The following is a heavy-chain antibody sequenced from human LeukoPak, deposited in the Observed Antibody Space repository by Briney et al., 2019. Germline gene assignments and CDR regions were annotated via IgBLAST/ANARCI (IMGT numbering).Heavy chain of an antibody. CDR2: IKQDGSEK. CDR1: GFTFSSYW. Sequence: GGSLRLSCAASGFTFSSYWMSWVRQAPGKGLEWVANIKQDGSEKYYVDSVKGRFTISRDNAKNSLYLQMNSLRVEDTAVYYCAREQSYGDYDFYYWGQGTLVTVSS. V-gene: IGHV3-7*01. J-gene: IGHJ4*02. CDR3: AREQSYGDYDFYY. D-gene: IGHD5-18*01.